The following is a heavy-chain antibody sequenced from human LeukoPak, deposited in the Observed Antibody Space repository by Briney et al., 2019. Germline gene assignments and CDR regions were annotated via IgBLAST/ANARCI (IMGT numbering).Heavy chain of an antibody. Sequence: SETLSLTCTVSGGSISSSSYYWGWIRQPPGKGLEWIGSIYYSGSTYYNPSLKSRVTISVDTSKNQFSLKLSSVTAAGTAVYYCARGARYYYYYYMDVWGKGTTVTVSS. CDR2: IYYSGST. CDR3: ARGARYYYYYYMDV. J-gene: IGHJ6*03. V-gene: IGHV4-39*07. CDR1: GGSISSSSYY.